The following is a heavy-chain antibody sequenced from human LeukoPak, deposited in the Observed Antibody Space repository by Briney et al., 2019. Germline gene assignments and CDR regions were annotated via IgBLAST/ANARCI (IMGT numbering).Heavy chain of an antibody. J-gene: IGHJ4*02. CDR1: RFTFSNYG. CDR2: IWHDGNTK. CDR3: ANNFDY. Sequence: GSSLRLSCSTSRFTFSNYGMHWVRQAPDKGLEWVAVIWHDGNTKNYIDSVKGRFTISRDTSKNTLYFHINSIRAESTAMYYCANNFDYWGQGTLVTVSS. V-gene: IGHV3-33*06.